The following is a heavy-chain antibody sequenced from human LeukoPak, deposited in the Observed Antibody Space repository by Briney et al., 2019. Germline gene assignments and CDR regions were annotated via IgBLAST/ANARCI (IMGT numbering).Heavy chain of an antibody. CDR3: ARDFSGITMVRGVSFDY. D-gene: IGHD3-10*01. CDR1: GYTFTSYG. V-gene: IGHV1-18*01. Sequence: ASVKVSCKASGYTFTSYGISWVRQAPGQGLEWMGWISAYNGNTNYAQKLQGRVTMTTDTSTSTAYMELRSLRSDDTAVYYCARDFSGITMVRGVSFDYWGQGTLVTVSS. CDR2: ISAYNGNT. J-gene: IGHJ4*02.